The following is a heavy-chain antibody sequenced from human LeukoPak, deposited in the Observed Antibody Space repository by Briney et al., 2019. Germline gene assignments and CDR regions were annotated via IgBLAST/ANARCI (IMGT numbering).Heavy chain of an antibody. CDR3: ARDWNNGAEQQLVDY. D-gene: IGHD6-13*01. Sequence: GASVKASCKASGYTFTTFGICRGRQAPGQELEWLGSISGYNSDTNYAESLQGRATMTADTSTSTAYMELRSLTSDDTAVYCGARDWNNGAEQQLVDYWGQGSLVTVSS. CDR1: GYTFTTFG. J-gene: IGHJ4*02. CDR2: ISGYNSDT. V-gene: IGHV1-18*01.